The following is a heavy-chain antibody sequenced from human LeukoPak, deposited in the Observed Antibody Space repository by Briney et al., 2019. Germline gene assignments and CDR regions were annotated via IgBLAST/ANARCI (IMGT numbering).Heavy chain of an antibody. V-gene: IGHV4-4*07. Sequence: SETLSLTCTVSGGSISSYYWSWIRQPAGKGLEWIGRIYTSGSTNYNPSLKSRVTMSVDTSKNQFSLKLSSVTAADTAVYYCARTRTHPNWVNWLDPWGQGTLVTVSS. D-gene: IGHD7-27*01. J-gene: IGHJ5*02. CDR1: GGSISSYY. CDR3: ARTRTHPNWVNWLDP. CDR2: IYTSGST.